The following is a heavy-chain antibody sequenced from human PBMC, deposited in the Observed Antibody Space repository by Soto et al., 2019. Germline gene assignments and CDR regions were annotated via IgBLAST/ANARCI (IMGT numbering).Heavy chain of an antibody. J-gene: IGHJ3*02. CDR2: ISYDGSKK. V-gene: IGHV3-30-3*01. CDR1: GFTFSDYA. Sequence: QVQLVESGGGVVQPGWSLRLSCAASGFTFSDYAMHWVRQAPGKGLEWVAVISYDGSKKYYADFVQGRFTIPRDNSRNTLYLQKNSLGPEDTAIYYCARPKIPRTPDGFDIWGQGTMVTVSS. CDR3: ARPKIPRTPDGFDI. D-gene: IGHD2-21*01.